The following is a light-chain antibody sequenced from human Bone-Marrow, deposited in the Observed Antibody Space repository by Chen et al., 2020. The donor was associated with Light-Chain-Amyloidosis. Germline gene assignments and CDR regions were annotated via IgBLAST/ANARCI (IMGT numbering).Light chain of an antibody. J-gene: IGKJ2*01. V-gene: IGKV1-39*01. CDR1: QSINIY. Sequence: DIQMTQSPSSLSVSVGDRVTITCRASQSINIYLNWYQQKPGKAPKLLIYAASSLHNGVPSRFSASGSGTDFILTISSLQPEDSATYFCQQSYTIPYTFGQGTKLEIK. CDR3: QQSYTIPYT. CDR2: AAS.